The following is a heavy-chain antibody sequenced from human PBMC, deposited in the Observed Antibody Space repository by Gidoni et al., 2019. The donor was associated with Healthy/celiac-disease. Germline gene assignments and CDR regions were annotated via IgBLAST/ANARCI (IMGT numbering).Heavy chain of an antibody. CDR1: GFTFSSYA. CDR3: AKKRYSSGWYGDY. J-gene: IGHJ4*02. D-gene: IGHD6-19*01. CDR2: ISGSCGST. Sequence: EVQLLESGGGLVQPGGSLRLSCAASGFTFSSYAMSLVRQAPGTGLEWVSAISGSCGSTYYADSVKGRFTISRDNSKNTLYLQMNSLRAEDTAVYYCAKKRYSSGWYGDYWGQGTLVTVSS. V-gene: IGHV3-23*01.